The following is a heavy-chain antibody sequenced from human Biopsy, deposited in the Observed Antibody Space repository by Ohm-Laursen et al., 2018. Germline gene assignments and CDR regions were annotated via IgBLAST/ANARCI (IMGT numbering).Heavy chain of an antibody. J-gene: IGHJ4*02. V-gene: IGHV4-59*07. CDR1: GYSMSTYY. CDR3: VRDRGSGWTDY. CDR2: IYYSGST. Sequence: SDTLSLTCSVSGYSMSTYYWSWIRQSPGKGLEWIGHIYYSGSTNYNPSLQSRVVMSVDTSKNQFSLRLNSVTAADTATYYCVRDRGSGWTDYWGQGTLVTVSS. D-gene: IGHD6-19*01.